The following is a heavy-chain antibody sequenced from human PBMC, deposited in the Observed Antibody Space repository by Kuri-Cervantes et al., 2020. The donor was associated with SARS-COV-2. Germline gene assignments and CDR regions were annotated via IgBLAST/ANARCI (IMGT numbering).Heavy chain of an antibody. D-gene: IGHD6-13*01. V-gene: IGHV1-46*01. CDR3: ARATSSSWEDWFDP. CDR1: GYTLTELS. J-gene: IGHJ5*02. Sequence: VSVKVSCKVSGYTLTELSMHWVRQAPGKGLEWMGIINPSGGSTSYAQKFQGRVTMTRDTSTSTVYMELSSLRSEDTAVYYCARATSSSWEDWFDPWGQGTLVTVSS. CDR2: INPSGGST.